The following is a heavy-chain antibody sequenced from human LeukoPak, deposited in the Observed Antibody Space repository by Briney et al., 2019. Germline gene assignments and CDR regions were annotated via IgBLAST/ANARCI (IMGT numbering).Heavy chain of an antibody. CDR3: ARGPEGATYYFDY. J-gene: IGHJ4*02. V-gene: IGHV4-30-2*01. CDR2: IYHSGST. Sequence: PSQTLSLTCTVSGGSISSGGYYWSWIRQPPGKGLEWIGYIYHSGSTYYNPSLKSRVTISVDTSKNQFSLKLSSVTAADTAVYYCARGPEGATYYFDYWGQGTLVTVSS. D-gene: IGHD1-26*01. CDR1: GGSISSGGYY.